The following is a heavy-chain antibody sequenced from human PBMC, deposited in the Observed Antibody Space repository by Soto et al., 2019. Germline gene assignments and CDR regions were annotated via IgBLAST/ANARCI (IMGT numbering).Heavy chain of an antibody. Sequence: SETLSLTCTVSGGSISSSGYYWGWIRQPPGKGLEWIGSIYYSGSTYYNPSLKSRVTISVDTSKNQFSLKLSSVTAAGTAVYYCARDYSQAPVWFDPWGQGTLVTVSS. CDR2: IYYSGST. CDR1: GGSISSSGYY. D-gene: IGHD2-21*01. J-gene: IGHJ5*02. V-gene: IGHV4-39*01. CDR3: ARDYSQAPVWFDP.